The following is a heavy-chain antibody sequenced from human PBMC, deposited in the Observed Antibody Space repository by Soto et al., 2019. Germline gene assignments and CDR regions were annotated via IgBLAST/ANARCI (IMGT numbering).Heavy chain of an antibody. CDR1: GFTFNSYA. D-gene: IGHD1-20*01. J-gene: IGHJ4*02. Sequence: PGGSLRLSCAASGFTFNSYAVAWIRQAPGKGLEWILVIGSSSGDIHYADSVKGRFIISRDNSKNTLYLHMTRLAAEDTAIYYCAKYSTPRPSRYFDFWGQGTLVTVSS. CDR3: AKYSTPRPSRYFDF. CDR2: IGSSSGDI. V-gene: IGHV3-23*01.